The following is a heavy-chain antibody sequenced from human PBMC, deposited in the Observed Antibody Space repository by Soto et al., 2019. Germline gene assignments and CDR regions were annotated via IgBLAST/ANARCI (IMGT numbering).Heavy chain of an antibody. J-gene: IGHJ5*02. V-gene: IGHV4-39*01. CDR3: ARPGGGPLGWFDP. Sequence: QLQLQESGPGLVKPSETLSLTCTVSGGSISSSSYYWGWIRQPPGKGLEWIGSIYYSGSTYYNPSLKSRVTISVDTSKNQFSLKLSSVTAADTAVYYCARPGGGPLGWFDPWGQGTLVTVSS. CDR2: IYYSGST. D-gene: IGHD3-16*01. CDR1: GGSISSSSYY.